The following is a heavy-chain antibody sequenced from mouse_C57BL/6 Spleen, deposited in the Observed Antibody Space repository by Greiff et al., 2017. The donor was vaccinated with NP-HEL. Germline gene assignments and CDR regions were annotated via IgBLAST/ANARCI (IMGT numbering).Heavy chain of an antibody. J-gene: IGHJ1*03. CDR2: ISYDGSN. CDR1: GYSITSGYF. Sequence: VQLKESGPGLVKPSQSLSLTCSVTGYSITSGYFWNWIRQFPGNKLEWMGYISYDGSNNYNPSLKNRISITRDTSKNTFFLKLNSVTTEDTATYYCARRGYGNWYFDVWGTGTTVTVSS. CDR3: ARRGYGNWYFDV. V-gene: IGHV3-6*01. D-gene: IGHD2-1*01.